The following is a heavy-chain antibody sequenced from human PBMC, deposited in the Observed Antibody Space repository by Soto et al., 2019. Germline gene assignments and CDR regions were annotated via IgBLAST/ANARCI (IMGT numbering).Heavy chain of an antibody. V-gene: IGHV1-69*01. J-gene: IGHJ4*02. CDR2: IIPIFGTA. CDR3: ASFPPYYYDSSGYYDY. CDR1: GGTFSSYA. D-gene: IGHD3-22*01. Sequence: QVQLVQSGAEVKKPGSSVKVSCKASGGTFSSYAISWVRQAPGQGLEWMGGIIPIFGTANYAQKFQGRVTSTADESTSTADMELSSLRSEDTAVYYCASFPPYYYDSSGYYDYWGQGTLVTVSS.